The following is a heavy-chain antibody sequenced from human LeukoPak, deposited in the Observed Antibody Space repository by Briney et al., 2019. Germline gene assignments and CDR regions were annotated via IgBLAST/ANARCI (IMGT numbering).Heavy chain of an antibody. Sequence: GGSLRLSCAASGFTFSSYSMNWVRQAPGKGLEWVSSISSSSSYIYYADSVKGRFTISRDNAKNSLYLQMNSLRAEDTAVYYCARAMWGGNDSFFVFWGKGKMVTVSS. CDR3: ARAMWGGNDSFFVF. D-gene: IGHD5-12*01. J-gene: IGHJ3*01. CDR2: ISSSSSYI. V-gene: IGHV3-21*01. CDR1: GFTFSSYS.